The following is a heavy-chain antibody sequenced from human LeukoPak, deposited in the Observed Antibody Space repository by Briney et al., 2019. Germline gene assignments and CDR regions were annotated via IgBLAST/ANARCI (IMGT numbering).Heavy chain of an antibody. Sequence: EASVKVSCKASGYTFTGYYMHWVRQAPGQGLEWMGWINPNSGGTNYAQKFQGRVTMTRDTSISTAYTELSRLRSDDTAVYYCATDSSGWRTDAFDIWGQGTMVTVSS. CDR1: GYTFTGYY. CDR2: INPNSGGT. D-gene: IGHD6-19*01. J-gene: IGHJ3*02. CDR3: ATDSSGWRTDAFDI. V-gene: IGHV1-2*02.